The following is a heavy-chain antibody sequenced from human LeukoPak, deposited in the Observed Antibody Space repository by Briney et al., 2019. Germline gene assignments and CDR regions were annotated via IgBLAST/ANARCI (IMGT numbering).Heavy chain of an antibody. CDR1: GFTVSSNY. J-gene: IGHJ4*02. V-gene: IGHV3-7*01. CDR3: ARTPKTETIWFGEYYFDY. Sequence: PGGSLRLSCAASGFTVSSNYMSWVRQAPGKGLEWVANIKQDGSEKYYVDSVKGRFTISRDNAKNSLYLQMNSLRAEDTAVYYCARTPKTETIWFGEYYFDYWGQGTLVTVSS. CDR2: IKQDGSEK. D-gene: IGHD3-10*01.